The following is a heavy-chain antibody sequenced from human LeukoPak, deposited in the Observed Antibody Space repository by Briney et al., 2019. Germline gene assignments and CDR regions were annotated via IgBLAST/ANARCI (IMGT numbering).Heavy chain of an antibody. J-gene: IGHJ4*02. CDR3: VRGDSRDY. Sequence: GGSLRLSCAASGFSLRNHGMNWVRQAPGKGLEWVLSIGSDNSHTHNADSVKGRFPISRDNAKSTLYLQMNSLRVEDTAVYYCVRGDSRDYWGQGTLVTVSS. V-gene: IGHV3-21*01. D-gene: IGHD3-22*01. CDR2: IGSDNSHT. CDR1: GFSLRNHG.